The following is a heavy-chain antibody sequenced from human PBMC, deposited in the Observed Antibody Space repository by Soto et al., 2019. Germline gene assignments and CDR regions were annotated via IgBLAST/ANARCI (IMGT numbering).Heavy chain of an antibody. CDR2: ISAYDGNT. V-gene: IGHV1-18*01. CDR1: GYTFTSYG. Sequence: ASVKVSCKASGYTFTSYGISWVRQAPGQGLEWMGWISAYDGNTNYAQKLQGRVTMTTDTSTSTAYMELRSLRSDDTAVYYCARAEGYSTQDNWFDPWGQGTLVTVSS. CDR3: ARAEGYSTQDNWFDP. D-gene: IGHD5-18*01. J-gene: IGHJ5*02.